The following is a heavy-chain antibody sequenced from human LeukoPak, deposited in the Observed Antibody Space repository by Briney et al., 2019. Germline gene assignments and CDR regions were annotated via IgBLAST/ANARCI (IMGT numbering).Heavy chain of an antibody. CDR2: LSSTGTT. D-gene: IGHD6-13*01. J-gene: IGHJ4*02. CDR3: ARVGYSSSWFFFNF. CDR1: GISFSSYG. Sequence: GGSLRLSCAASGISFSSYGISWVRQAPGKGLEWVSTLSSTGTTFYAGSVEGRFTISRANSENTLYLQMDSLRAADTALYYCARVGYSSSWFFFNFWGQGTLVTVSS. V-gene: IGHV3-23*05.